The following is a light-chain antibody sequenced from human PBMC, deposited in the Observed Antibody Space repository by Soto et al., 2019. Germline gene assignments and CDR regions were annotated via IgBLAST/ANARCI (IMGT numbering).Light chain of an antibody. CDR1: SSNIGAGYD. Sequence: QSVLTQPPSVSGAPGQRVTISCTGSSSNIGAGYDVHWYQQLPGRAPKLLIYDNTNRPSGVPDRFSGSKSGTSASLAITGLQAEDEADYYCQSYDSSLSVWVFGGGTKLTVL. CDR3: QSYDSSLSVWV. V-gene: IGLV1-40*01. CDR2: DNT. J-gene: IGLJ3*02.